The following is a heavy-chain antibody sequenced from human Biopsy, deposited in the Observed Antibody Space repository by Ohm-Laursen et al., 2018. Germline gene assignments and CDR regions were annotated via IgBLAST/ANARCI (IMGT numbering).Heavy chain of an antibody. CDR2: VYYSGTT. V-gene: IGHV4-61*01. CDR1: GGSVSDSFHF. CDR3: ARDVKRYCSGTSCYSGYFGMDA. J-gene: IGHJ6*02. D-gene: IGHD2-2*01. Sequence: TLSLTCTVSGGSVSDSFHFWSWIRQPPGKGLEWIGDVYYSGTTNYNPSLKSRLTISVDTSKNQFSLNLNSVTAADTAVYFCARDVKRYCSGTSCYSGYFGMDAWGQGTTVTVS.